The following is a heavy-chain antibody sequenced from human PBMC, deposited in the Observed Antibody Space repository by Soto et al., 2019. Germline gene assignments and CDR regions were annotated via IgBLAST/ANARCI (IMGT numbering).Heavy chain of an antibody. CDR3: AKGTFEALENYYYYYGMDV. CDR2: IIPIFGTA. D-gene: IGHD1-1*01. CDR1: GGTFSSYA. J-gene: IGHJ6*02. V-gene: IGHV1-69*01. Sequence: EQLVQSGAEVKKPGSSVKVSCKASGGTFSSYAISWVRQAPGQGLEWMGGIIPIFGTANYAQKFQGRVTITADESTSTAYMELSSLRSEDTAVYYCAKGTFEALENYYYYYGMDVWGQGTTVTVSS.